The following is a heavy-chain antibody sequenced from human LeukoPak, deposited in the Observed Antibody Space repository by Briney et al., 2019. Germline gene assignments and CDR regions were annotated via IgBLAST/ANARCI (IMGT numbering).Heavy chain of an antibody. V-gene: IGHV4-59*01. J-gene: IGHJ5*01. Sequence: SETLSLTCTVSGGSISSYYWSWTRQPPGKGLEWIGYIYYSGSTNYNPSLESRVTISVGTSKNQFSLKLSSVTAADTAVYYCAREITMVRGGRHWFDSWGQGTLVTVSS. CDR2: IYYSGST. CDR3: AREITMVRGGRHWFDS. D-gene: IGHD3-10*01. CDR1: GGSISSYY.